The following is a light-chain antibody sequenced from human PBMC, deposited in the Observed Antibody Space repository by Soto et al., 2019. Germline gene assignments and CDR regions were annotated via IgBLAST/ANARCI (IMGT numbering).Light chain of an antibody. V-gene: IGKV3-20*01. Sequence: EIVLTQSPGTLSLSPRERATLSCRASQSVSSGYLAWYQHKPGQAPRLLIYGVSSRAPGIPDRFSGSGSGTDFTLTIRRLEPEDFAVYYYQQYAASPRTLGQGTQLEVK. CDR3: QQYAASPRT. J-gene: IGKJ1*01. CDR2: GVS. CDR1: QSVSSGY.